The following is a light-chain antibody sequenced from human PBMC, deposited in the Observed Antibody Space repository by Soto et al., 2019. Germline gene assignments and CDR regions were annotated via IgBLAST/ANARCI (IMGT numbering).Light chain of an antibody. V-gene: IGKV1-39*01. CDR3: QQTYSAPQT. J-gene: IGKJ1*01. Sequence: DIQMTQSPSSLSASVGDRVTITCRASQSITTFLNWYQQKPGKAPKLLVYGASSLQSGVPSRFSGSGSGTDFTLTVSGLQPEDLATDYCQQTYSAPQTFGQGTKVEIK. CDR1: QSITTF. CDR2: GAS.